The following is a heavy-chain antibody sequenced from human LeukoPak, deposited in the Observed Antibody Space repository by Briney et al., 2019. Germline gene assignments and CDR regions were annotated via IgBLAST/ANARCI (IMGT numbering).Heavy chain of an antibody. CDR1: GGSFSGYY. V-gene: IGHV4-4*07. D-gene: IGHD6-19*01. CDR2: IYTSGST. Sequence: PSETLSLTCAVYGGSFSGYYWSWIRQPAGKGLEWIGRIYTSGSTNYNPSLKSRVTMSVDTSKNQFSLKLSSVTAADTAVYYCAREASGWYLNYFDYWGQGTLVTVSS. CDR3: AREASGWYLNYFDY. J-gene: IGHJ4*02.